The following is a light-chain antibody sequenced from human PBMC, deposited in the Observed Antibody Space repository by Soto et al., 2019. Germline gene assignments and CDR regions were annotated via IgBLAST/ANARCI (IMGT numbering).Light chain of an antibody. Sequence: DIQLTQSPFTLSACVGDRVTLTCRASQSISSWLAWYQQKPGKAPKLLIYKASTLESGVPSNFSGSGSGTEFTLTISSLQPEDFATYYCQQYNAYPWTFGQGTKVDI. CDR3: QQYNAYPWT. CDR1: QSISSW. J-gene: IGKJ1*01. CDR2: KAS. V-gene: IGKV1-5*03.